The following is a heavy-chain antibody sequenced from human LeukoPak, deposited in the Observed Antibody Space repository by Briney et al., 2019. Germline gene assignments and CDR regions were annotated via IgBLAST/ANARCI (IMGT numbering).Heavy chain of an antibody. J-gene: IGHJ6*03. V-gene: IGHV4-59*01. Sequence: SETLSLTCTVSGGAISSYYWSWIRQPPGKGLGRIGGIYYSGSTNYNPSLHSLVTISVDTSKDQFSLKLSSVPPADTAVYYCARDSRFYSYGYYYYYYMDVWGKGTTVTVSS. CDR3: ARDSRFYSYGYYYYYYMDV. D-gene: IGHD5-18*01. CDR2: IYYSGST. CDR1: GGAISSYY.